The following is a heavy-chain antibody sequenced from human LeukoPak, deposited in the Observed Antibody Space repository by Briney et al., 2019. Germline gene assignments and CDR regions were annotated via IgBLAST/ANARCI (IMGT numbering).Heavy chain of an antibody. CDR3: VSFYETY. CDR2: INSDGSWT. D-gene: IGHD2/OR15-2a*01. CDR1: GNYW. J-gene: IGHJ4*02. Sequence: GGSLRLSCAASGNYWMHWVRQVPGKGLVWISHINSDGSWTSYADSVKGRFTISKDNAKNTVYLQMNSLRAEDTVVYYCVSFYETYWGRGTLVTVSS. V-gene: IGHV3-74*01.